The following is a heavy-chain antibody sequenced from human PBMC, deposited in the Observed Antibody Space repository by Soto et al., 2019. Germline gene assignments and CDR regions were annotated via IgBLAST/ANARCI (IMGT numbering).Heavy chain of an antibody. CDR1: GFTFSSYS. J-gene: IGHJ4*02. CDR2: ISSSSSYI. V-gene: IGHV3-21*01. D-gene: IGHD3-10*01. CDR3: ARDPALWFGELLSGGYDY. Sequence: GGSLRLSCAAYGFTFSSYSMNWVRQAPGKGLEWVSSISSSSSYIYYADSVKGRFTTSRDNAKNSLYLQMNSLRAEDTAVYYCARDPALWFGELLSGGYDYWGQGTLVTVSS.